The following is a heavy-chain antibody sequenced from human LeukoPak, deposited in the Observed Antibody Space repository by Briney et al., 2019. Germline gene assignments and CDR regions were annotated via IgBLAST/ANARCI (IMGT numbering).Heavy chain of an antibody. CDR1: GGSINSSRSY. J-gene: IGHJ6*03. Sequence: SETLSLTCTVSGGSINSSRSYWSWIRQPPGKGLEWLGYIYYSGSSNYNPSLKSRVTMSADTSKNQFSLKLSSVTAADTAVYYCARVPRSYYYYYYMDVWGKGTTVTVSS. CDR3: ARVPRSYYYYYYMDV. V-gene: IGHV4-61*01. CDR2: IYYSGSS.